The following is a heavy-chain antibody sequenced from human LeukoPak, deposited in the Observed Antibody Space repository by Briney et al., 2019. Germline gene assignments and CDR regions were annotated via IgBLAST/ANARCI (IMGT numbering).Heavy chain of an antibody. CDR3: ARDYDYVWGSYRPPGY. CDR2: ISAYNGNT. D-gene: IGHD3-16*02. Sequence: ASVKVSCXASGYTFTSYGISWVRQAHGQGLEWMGWISAYNGNTNYAQKLQGRVTMTTDTSTSTAYMELRSLRSDDTAVYYCARDYDYVWGSYRPPGYWGQGTLVTVSS. J-gene: IGHJ4*02. V-gene: IGHV1-18*01. CDR1: GYTFTSYG.